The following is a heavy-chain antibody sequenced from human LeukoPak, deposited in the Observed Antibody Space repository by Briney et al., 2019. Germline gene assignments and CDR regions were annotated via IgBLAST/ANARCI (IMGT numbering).Heavy chain of an antibody. CDR3: ARDFRSGWYYFDY. D-gene: IGHD6-19*01. V-gene: IGHV3-53*04. J-gene: IGHJ4*02. CDR2: IYSGGST. CDR1: GFTVSSNY. Sequence: GGSLRLSCAASGFTVSSNYMSWARQAPGKGLEWVSVIYSGGSTYYADSVKGRFTISRHNSKNTLYLQMNSLRAEDTAVYYCARDFRSGWYYFDYWGQGTLVTVSS.